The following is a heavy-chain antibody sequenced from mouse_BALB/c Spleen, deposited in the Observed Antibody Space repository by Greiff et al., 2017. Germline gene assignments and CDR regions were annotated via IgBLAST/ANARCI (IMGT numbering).Heavy chain of an antibody. Sequence: EVHLVESGGGLVKPGGSLKLSCAASGFTFSSYAMSWVRQTPEKRLEWVATISSGGSYTYYPDSVKGRFTISRDNAKNTLYLQMSSLRSEDTAMYYCARSFLEKFFDYWGQGTTLTVSS. CDR3: ARSFLEKFFDY. J-gene: IGHJ2*01. CDR1: GFTFSSYA. V-gene: IGHV5-9-3*01. CDR2: ISSGGSYT.